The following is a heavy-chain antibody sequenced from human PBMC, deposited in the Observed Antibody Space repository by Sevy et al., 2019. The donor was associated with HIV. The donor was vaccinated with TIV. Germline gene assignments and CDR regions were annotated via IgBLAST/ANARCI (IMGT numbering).Heavy chain of an antibody. D-gene: IGHD2-8*01. CDR1: GFTFSSFA. J-gene: IGHJ4*02. V-gene: IGHV3-23*01. CDR3: AKRSNENFFDY. CDR2: IISSGDIT. Sequence: GGSLSLSCAASGFTFSSFALNWVRKAPGKGLEWVSGIISSGDITYYPDSVKDRLTTSRDNSKNTLYLQINSLRVEDTAIYYCAKRSNENFFDYWGQGSLVTVSS.